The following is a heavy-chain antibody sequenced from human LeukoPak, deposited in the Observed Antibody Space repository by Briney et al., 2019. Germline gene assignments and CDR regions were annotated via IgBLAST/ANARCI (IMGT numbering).Heavy chain of an antibody. CDR2: ISYDGSNK. J-gene: IGHJ4*02. D-gene: IGHD6-19*01. V-gene: IGHV3-30-3*01. CDR1: GFTFSTYP. Sequence: GGSLRLSCAASGFTFSTYPMHWVRQAPGKGLEWVAVISYDGSNKYYADSVKGRFTISRDNSKNTLYLQMNSLRAEDTAVYYCASVQYSSGWYVLDYWGQGTLVTVSS. CDR3: ASVQYSSGWYVLDY.